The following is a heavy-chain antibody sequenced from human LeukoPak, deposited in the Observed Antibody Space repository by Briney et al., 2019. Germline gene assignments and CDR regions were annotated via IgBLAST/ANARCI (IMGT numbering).Heavy chain of an antibody. V-gene: IGHV3-23*01. J-gene: IGHJ2*01. CDR3: AKFDSSGWYFDL. Sequence: PGGSLRLSCAASGLTFSSYAMSWVRQAPGKGLEWVSAISGSGGSTYYGDSVKGRFTISRDNSKNTLYLQMNSLRAEDTAVYYCAKFDSSGWYFDLWGRGTLVTVSS. D-gene: IGHD6-19*01. CDR1: GLTFSSYA. CDR2: ISGSGGST.